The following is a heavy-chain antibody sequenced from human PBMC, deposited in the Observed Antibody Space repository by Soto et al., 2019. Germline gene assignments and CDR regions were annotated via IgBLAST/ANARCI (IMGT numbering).Heavy chain of an antibody. Sequence: GGSLRLSCAASGFTVSSNYMSWVRQAPGKGLEWVSVIYSGGSTYYADSVKGRFTISRDNSKNTLYLQMNSLRAEDTAVYYCARGSPKAHFDPGDDAFDIWGQGTMVTVSS. D-gene: IGHD3-16*01. CDR2: IYSGGST. J-gene: IGHJ3*02. CDR1: GFTVSSNY. CDR3: ARGSPKAHFDPGDDAFDI. V-gene: IGHV3-66*01.